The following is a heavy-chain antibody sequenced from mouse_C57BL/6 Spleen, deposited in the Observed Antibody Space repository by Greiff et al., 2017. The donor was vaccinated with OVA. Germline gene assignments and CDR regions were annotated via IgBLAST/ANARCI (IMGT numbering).Heavy chain of an antibody. V-gene: IGHV5-4*01. J-gene: IGHJ2*01. D-gene: IGHD1-1*01. CDR1: GFTFSSYA. CDR3: ARDDYGSRGDYFDY. Sequence: DVMLVESGGGLVKPGGSLKLSCAASGFTFSSYAMSWVRQTPEKRLAWVATISDGGSYTYYPDNVKGRFTISRDNAKNNLYLQMSHLKSEDTAMYYCARDDYGSRGDYFDYWGQGTTLTVSS. CDR2: ISDGGSYT.